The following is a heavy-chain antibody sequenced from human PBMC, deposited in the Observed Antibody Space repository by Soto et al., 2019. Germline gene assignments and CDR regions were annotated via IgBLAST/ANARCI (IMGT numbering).Heavy chain of an antibody. Sequence: QVQLVQSGAEMKKPGASVKLSCKASGITYNTYAIHWVCQAPGQGLEWMGWINAGNGDTRYSQNFQGRVTLTRDTSASTVYMDLDSLKFEDTGVYYCARAISGYVTWGQGTLVTVSS. D-gene: IGHD5-12*01. J-gene: IGHJ4*02. CDR1: GITYNTYA. CDR2: INAGNGDT. V-gene: IGHV1-3*01. CDR3: ARAISGYVT.